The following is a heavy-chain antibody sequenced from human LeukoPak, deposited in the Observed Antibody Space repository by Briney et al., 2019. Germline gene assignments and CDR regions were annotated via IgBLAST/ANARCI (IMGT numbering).Heavy chain of an antibody. D-gene: IGHD6-13*01. V-gene: IGHV3-33*01. Sequence: PGGSLRLSCAASGFTFSSYGMHWVRQAPGKGLEWVAVIWYDGSNKYYADSVKGRFTISRDNSKNTLYLQMNSLRAEDTAVYYCARDRIAAAGTHYYYGMDVWGQGTTVTVSS. CDR3: ARDRIAAAGTHYYYGMDV. CDR1: GFTFSSYG. J-gene: IGHJ6*02. CDR2: IWYDGSNK.